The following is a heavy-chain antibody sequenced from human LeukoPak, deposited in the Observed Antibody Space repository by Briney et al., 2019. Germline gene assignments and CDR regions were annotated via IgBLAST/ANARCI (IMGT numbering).Heavy chain of an antibody. J-gene: IGHJ4*02. CDR1: GFSFNNYA. CDR3: VKGGYDFVEAAYFDF. CDR2: IIASSGST. D-gene: IGHD5-12*01. V-gene: IGHV3-23*01. Sequence: PGGSLRLSCAASGFSFNNYAMGWVRQAPGKGLEWVSIIIASSGSTFCADSVKGRFTISRDNSKNTLYLQMNSLRVEDTAVYYCVKGGYDFVEAAYFDFWGQGTLVTVSS.